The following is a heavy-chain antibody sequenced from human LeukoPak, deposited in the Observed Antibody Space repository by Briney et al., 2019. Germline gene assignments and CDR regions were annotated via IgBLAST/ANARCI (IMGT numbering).Heavy chain of an antibody. CDR3: ARDAPAEQQQGE. CDR1: GFTFSSYE. CDR2: ISSSGSTI. D-gene: IGHD6-13*01. Sequence: GGSLRLSCAASGFTFSSYEMNWVRQAPGKGLEWVSYISSSGSTIYYADSVKGRFTISRDNPKNSLYLQMDSLRAEDTAVYYCARDAPAEQQQGEGGQGTLVTVSS. V-gene: IGHV3-48*03. J-gene: IGHJ4*02.